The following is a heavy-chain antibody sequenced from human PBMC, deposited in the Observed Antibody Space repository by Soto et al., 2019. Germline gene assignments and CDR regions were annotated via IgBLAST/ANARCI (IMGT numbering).Heavy chain of an antibody. CDR2: IDWDDDK. Sequence: SGPTLVNPAQTLTLTCTFSGFSLSTSGMCVSWIRQPPGKALEWLALIDWDDDKYYSTSPKTRLTTSKDTSKNQVVLTMTNMDPVDTATYCCARSPVYYYDSSGANYYYYGMDVWGQGTTVTVSS. J-gene: IGHJ6*02. CDR1: GFSLSTSGMC. V-gene: IGHV2-70*01. CDR3: ARSPVYYYDSSGANYYYYGMDV. D-gene: IGHD3-22*01.